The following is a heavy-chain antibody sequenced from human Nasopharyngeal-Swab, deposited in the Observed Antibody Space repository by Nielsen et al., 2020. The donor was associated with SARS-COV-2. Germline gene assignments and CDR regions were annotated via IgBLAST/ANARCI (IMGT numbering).Heavy chain of an antibody. J-gene: IGHJ6*02. CDR3: AKDGALRFLEWLLRGDYYGMDV. Sequence: ESLKISCAASGCTFSSYAMSWVRQAPGKGLEWVSAISSSGGSTYYADSVKGRFTISRDNSKNTLYLQMNSLRAEDTAVYYCAKDGALRFLEWLLRGDYYGMDVWGQGTTVTVSS. CDR1: GCTFSSYA. V-gene: IGHV3-23*01. CDR2: ISSSGGST. D-gene: IGHD3-3*01.